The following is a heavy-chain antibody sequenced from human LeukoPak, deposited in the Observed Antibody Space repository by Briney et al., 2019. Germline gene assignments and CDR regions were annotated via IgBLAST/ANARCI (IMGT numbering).Heavy chain of an antibody. J-gene: IGHJ5*02. CDR3: ARRGYSNIWFDR. Sequence: ASEKVSCKASGYTYTAYYLHWVRQAPGQGREWLGRLTPQNGGTNYAQKFQGSITMTRDTSISTAYMEVNSLRSDDTAVYYGARRGYSNIWFDRWGQGTLVTVSS. CDR1: GYTYTAYY. CDR2: LTPQNGGT. V-gene: IGHV1-2*06. D-gene: IGHD4-23*01.